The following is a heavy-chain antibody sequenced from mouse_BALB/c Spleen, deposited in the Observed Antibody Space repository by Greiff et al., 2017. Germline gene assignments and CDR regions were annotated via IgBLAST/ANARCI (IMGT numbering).Heavy chain of an antibody. D-gene: IGHD1-1*01. Sequence: VQLQESGAELVKPGASVKLSCKASGYTFTSYYMYWVKQRPGQGLEWIGEINPSNGGTNFNEKFKSKATLTVDKSSSTAYMQLSSLTSEDSAVYYCTRTTMDYWGQGTSVTVSS. CDR3: TRTTMDY. CDR2: INPSNGGT. V-gene: IGHV1S81*02. CDR1: GYTFTSYY. J-gene: IGHJ4*01.